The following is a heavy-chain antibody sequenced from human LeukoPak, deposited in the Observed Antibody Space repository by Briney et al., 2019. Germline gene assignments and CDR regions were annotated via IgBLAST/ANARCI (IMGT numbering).Heavy chain of an antibody. J-gene: IGHJ5*02. V-gene: IGHV4-34*01. CDR3: ARFRNWNYGLSLPFDP. D-gene: IGHD1-7*01. CDR2: INYSGST. CDR1: GGSFSGYY. Sequence: SETLSLTCAVYGGSFSGYYWSWIRQPPGKGLEWIGEINYSGSTNYNPSLESRVTILLDTSKNQFSLKLSSVTAADTAVYYCARFRNWNYGLSLPFDPWSQGTLVTVSS.